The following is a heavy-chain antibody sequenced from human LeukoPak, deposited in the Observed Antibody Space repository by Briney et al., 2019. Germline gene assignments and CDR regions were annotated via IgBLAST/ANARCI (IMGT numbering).Heavy chain of an antibody. J-gene: IGHJ4*02. CDR2: MNPNSGNT. D-gene: IGHD5-18*01. CDR1: GYTFTSYD. Sequence: ASVKVSCTASGYTFTSYDINWVRQATGQGLEWMGWMNPNSGNTGYAQKFQGRVTMTRNTSISTAYMELGSLRSEDTAVYYCARGDAYSYGYAGWGQGTLVTVSS. V-gene: IGHV1-8*01. CDR3: ARGDAYSYGYAG.